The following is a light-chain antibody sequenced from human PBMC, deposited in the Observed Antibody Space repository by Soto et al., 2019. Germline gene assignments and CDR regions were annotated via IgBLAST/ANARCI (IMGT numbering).Light chain of an antibody. CDR2: VNSGGSH. Sequence: QPVLTQSPSASASLGASVKLTCTLSSGHSNYAIAWHQQQPEKGPRYLMKVNSGGSHIKGDGIPDRFSGSSSGAERYLFIXSLQSEDEADYYCQTWGTGSAIVVFGGGTKLTVL. J-gene: IGLJ7*01. CDR3: QTWGTGSAIVV. V-gene: IGLV4-69*01. CDR1: SGHSNYA.